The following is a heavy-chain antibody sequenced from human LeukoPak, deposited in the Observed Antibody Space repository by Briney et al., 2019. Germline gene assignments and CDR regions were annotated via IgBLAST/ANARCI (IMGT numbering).Heavy chain of an antibody. V-gene: IGHV3-23*01. CDR3: AGDYDTTTTTKRWGCFDH. D-gene: IGHD1-1*01. CDR1: RFTFSSCA. Sequence: GGSLRLSCAASRFTFSSCAMTWVRQAPGRGRDWVSAISVFGGGTYYGDLVKGRFTNSRSNSKNTVYLQMGSLRGEDTGVYYCAGDYDTTTTTKRWGCFDHWRQGAQVTVCS. CDR2: ISVFGGGT. J-gene: IGHJ4*02.